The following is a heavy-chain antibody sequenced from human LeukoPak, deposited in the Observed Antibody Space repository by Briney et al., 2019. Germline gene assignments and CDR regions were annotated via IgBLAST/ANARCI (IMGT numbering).Heavy chain of an antibody. Sequence: ASVKVSCKASGYTFTSYDINWVRQATGQGREWMGWMNPNSGNTGYAQKFQGRVTMTRNTSISTAYMELSSLRSEDTAVYYCARGWEYSGYDRNWFDAWGQRTLVTVSS. V-gene: IGHV1-8*01. D-gene: IGHD5-12*01. CDR1: GYTFTSYD. J-gene: IGHJ5*02. CDR2: MNPNSGNT. CDR3: ARGWEYSGYDRNWFDA.